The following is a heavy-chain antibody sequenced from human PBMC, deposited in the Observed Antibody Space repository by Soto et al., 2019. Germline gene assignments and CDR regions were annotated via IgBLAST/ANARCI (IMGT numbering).Heavy chain of an antibody. J-gene: IGHJ5*02. Sequence: GGSLRLSCAASGFTFSSYAMSWVRQAPGKGLEWVSAISGSGGSTYYADSVKGRFTISRDNSKNTLYLQMNSLRAEDTAVYYCAKVGDLVLTRGYSYGPLNNWFGPWGQGTLVTVSS. D-gene: IGHD5-18*01. CDR3: AKVGDLVLTRGYSYGPLNNWFGP. CDR2: ISGSGGST. CDR1: GFTFSSYA. V-gene: IGHV3-23*01.